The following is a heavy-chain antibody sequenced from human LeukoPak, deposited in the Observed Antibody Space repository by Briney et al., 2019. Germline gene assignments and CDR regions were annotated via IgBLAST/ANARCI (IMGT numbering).Heavy chain of an antibody. J-gene: IGHJ6*03. D-gene: IGHD6-19*01. CDR1: GFTFDDYD. CDR3: AREGLDLNSYCYYMYV. CDR2: ISDSGSII. Sequence: GGSLRLSCAASGFTFDDYDMSWIRQAPGKGLEWVSYISDSGSIIDYADSVKGRFTISRDNAKNSLYLQMNSLRVEDTAVYYCAREGLDLNSYCYYMYVWGKGTTVTLSS. V-gene: IGHV3-11*04.